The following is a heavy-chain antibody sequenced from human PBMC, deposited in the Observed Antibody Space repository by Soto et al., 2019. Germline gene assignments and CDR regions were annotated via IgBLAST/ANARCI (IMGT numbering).Heavy chain of an antibody. D-gene: IGHD3-10*01. CDR2: IIKDGSEK. CDR3: ARDWGGLGY. J-gene: IGHJ4*02. CDR1: GFTFSTYW. Sequence: GGSLRLSCAASGFTFSTYWMTWVRQAPGKGLEWVANIIKDGSEKSYVDSAKGRFIISRDNAKNSLYLEMNSLIVEDTAVYYCARDWGGLGYWGQGTLVTVSS. V-gene: IGHV3-7*03.